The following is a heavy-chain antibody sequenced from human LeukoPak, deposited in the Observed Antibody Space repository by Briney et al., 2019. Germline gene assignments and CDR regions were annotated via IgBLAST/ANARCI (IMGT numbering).Heavy chain of an antibody. Sequence: GGSLRLSCAASGFTFSSYGMHWVRQAPGKGLEWVAIIWYDGSNKYYADSVKGRFIISRDNSKNTLYLQMNSLRAEDTAVYYCARGPGITAAGTFTSFFDYWGQGTLVTVSS. CDR1: GFTFSSYG. D-gene: IGHD6-13*01. J-gene: IGHJ4*02. CDR2: IWYDGSNK. CDR3: ARGPGITAAGTFTSFFDY. V-gene: IGHV3-33*08.